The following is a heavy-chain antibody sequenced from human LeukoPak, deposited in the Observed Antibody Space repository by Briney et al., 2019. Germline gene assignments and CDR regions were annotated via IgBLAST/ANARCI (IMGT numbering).Heavy chain of an antibody. Sequence: GGSLRLSCAASGFTFSSYAMHWVRQAPGKGLEWVAVISYDGSNKYYADSVKGRFTISRDNSKNTLYLQMNSLRAEDTAVYYCASTHDYGDYGDYWGQGTVVTVSS. D-gene: IGHD4-17*01. J-gene: IGHJ4*02. CDR1: GFTFSSYA. CDR3: ASTHDYGDYGDY. CDR2: ISYDGSNK. V-gene: IGHV3-30*04.